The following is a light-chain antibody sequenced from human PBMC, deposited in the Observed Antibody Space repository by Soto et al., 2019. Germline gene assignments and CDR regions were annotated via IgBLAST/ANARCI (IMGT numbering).Light chain of an antibody. CDR1: QSVSSSL. V-gene: IGKV3-20*01. Sequence: EIVVTLSPGTLSLSPGERATLSCRASQSVSSSLLAWFQQKPGQTPRLLIYGASSRATGIPDRFNGSGSGTDFTLTISRLEPEDFAVYYCQQFDRSTLTFGGGTKVDIK. J-gene: IGKJ4*01. CDR3: QQFDRSTLT. CDR2: GAS.